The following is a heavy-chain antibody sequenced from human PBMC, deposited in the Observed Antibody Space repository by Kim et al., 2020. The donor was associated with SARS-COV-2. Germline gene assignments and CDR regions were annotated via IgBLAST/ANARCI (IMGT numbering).Heavy chain of an antibody. CDR1: SGSISGYY. CDR3: ASPYSGYEYYDCPHAFDI. J-gene: IGHJ3*02. CDR2: IYYSGST. D-gene: IGHD3-16*01. Sequence: SETLSLTCTVSSGSISGYYWSWIRQPPGKGLEWIGYIYYSGSTNYNPSLKSRVTISVDTSKNQFSLKLSSVTAADTAVYYCASPYSGYEYYDCPHAFDIWGQGTMVTVSS. V-gene: IGHV4-59*01.